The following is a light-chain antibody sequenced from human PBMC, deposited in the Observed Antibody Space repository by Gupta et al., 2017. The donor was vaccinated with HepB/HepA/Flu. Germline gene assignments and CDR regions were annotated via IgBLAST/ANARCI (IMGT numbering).Light chain of an antibody. J-gene: IGLJ2*01. CDR2: YND. CDR1: SSNIGRTN. V-gene: IGLV1-44*01. CDR3: AAWDDSRKDVF. Sequence: QSVLSQPPSASGTPGQRVTISCSGSSSNIGRTNVNWYQQLPGTAPKLLIYYNDQRPSGGPGRIFSSKFGTSAPLGNSWVQAGGGAGYFCAAWDDSRKDVFFGGGTKLTVL.